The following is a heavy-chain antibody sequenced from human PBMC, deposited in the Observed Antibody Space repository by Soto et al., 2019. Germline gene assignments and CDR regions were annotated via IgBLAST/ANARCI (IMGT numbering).Heavy chain of an antibody. D-gene: IGHD2-2*01. CDR1: GFTFGDYY. J-gene: IGHJ6*02. V-gene: IGHV3-11*06. Sequence: PGGSLRLSCAASGFTFGDYYMSWIRQAPGKGLEWVSYISSSSSYTNYADSVKGRFTISRDNAKNSLYLQMNSLRAEDTAVYYCARDNCSSTSCFTGRGYYYYYGMDVWGQGTTVTVSS. CDR2: ISSSSSYT. CDR3: ARDNCSSTSCFTGRGYYYYYGMDV.